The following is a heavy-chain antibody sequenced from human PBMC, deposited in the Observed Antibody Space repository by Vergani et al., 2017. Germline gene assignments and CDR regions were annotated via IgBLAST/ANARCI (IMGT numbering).Heavy chain of an antibody. D-gene: IGHD4-23*01. Sequence: QVQLQESGPGLVKPSQTLSLTCTVSGASIKNDFYYWHWIRQPAGKGLEWIGRIYVSGITDYNSSLQSRVSMPVDTSKNQFSLTLTSVTAADTAVYYCARDNKQLLPRAFDLWVQGTMVTVSS. CDR3: ARDNKQLLPRAFDL. V-gene: IGHV4-61*02. CDR1: GASIKNDFYY. J-gene: IGHJ3*01. CDR2: IYVSGIT.